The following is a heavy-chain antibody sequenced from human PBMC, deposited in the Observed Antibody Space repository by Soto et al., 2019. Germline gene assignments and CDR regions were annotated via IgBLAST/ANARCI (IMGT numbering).Heavy chain of an antibody. J-gene: IGHJ4*02. V-gene: IGHV4-39*02. Sequence: QVHLQESGPGLLDPFETLSLTCSFSGVSLNSGHYYWALVRQSPGKGLGWVASVDYDERTYYNTSLKSRVTLSIAKPRTQSSLTLKSVTAADTAGYYCGKDLIGATRHADVDSWGQGARVTVSS. CDR3: GKDLIGATRHADVDS. CDR1: GVSLNSGHYY. CDR2: VDYDERT. D-gene: IGHD2-15*01.